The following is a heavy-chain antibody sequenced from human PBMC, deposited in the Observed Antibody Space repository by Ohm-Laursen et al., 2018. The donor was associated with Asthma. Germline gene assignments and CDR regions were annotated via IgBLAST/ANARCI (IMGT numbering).Heavy chain of an antibody. D-gene: IGHD2-15*01. CDR2: IYYSGST. J-gene: IGHJ3*02. CDR3: AVPGGGAFDI. Sequence: SETLSLTCTVSGGSVSSGSYYWSWIRQPPGKGLEWVGYIYYSGSTNYNPSLKSRVTISVDTSKNQFSLKLSSVTAADTAVYYCAVPGGGAFDIWGQGTMVTVSS. CDR1: GGSVSSGSYY. V-gene: IGHV4-61*01.